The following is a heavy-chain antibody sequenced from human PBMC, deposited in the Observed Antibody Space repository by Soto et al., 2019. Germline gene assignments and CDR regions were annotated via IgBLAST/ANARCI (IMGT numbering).Heavy chain of an antibody. V-gene: IGHV3-30-3*01. D-gene: IGHD1-26*01. CDR1: GFTFSSYA. CDR3: ARTGGWEPNWFDP. Sequence: QVQLVESGGGVVQPGRSLRLSCAASGFTFSSYAMHWVRQAPGKGLEWVVVISYDGSNKYYADSVKGRFTISRDNSKNTLYLQMNSLRAEDTAVYYCARTGGWEPNWFDPWGQGTLVTVSS. CDR2: ISYDGSNK. J-gene: IGHJ5*02.